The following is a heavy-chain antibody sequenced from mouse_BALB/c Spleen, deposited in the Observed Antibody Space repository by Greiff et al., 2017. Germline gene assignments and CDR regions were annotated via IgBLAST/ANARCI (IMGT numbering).Heavy chain of an antibody. CDR3: NAEVRNAMDY. Sequence: EVKLQESGAELVRSGASVKLSCTASGFNIKDYYMHWVKQRPEQGLEWIGWIDPENGDTEYAPKFQGKATMTADTSSNTAYLQLSSLTSEDTAVYYCNAEVRNAMDYWGQGTSVTVSS. CDR1: GFNIKDYY. V-gene: IGHV14-4*02. CDR2: IDPENGDT. D-gene: IGHD2-14*01. J-gene: IGHJ4*01.